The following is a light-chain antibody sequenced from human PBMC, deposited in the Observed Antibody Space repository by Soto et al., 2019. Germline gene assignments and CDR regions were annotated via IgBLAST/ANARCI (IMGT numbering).Light chain of an antibody. CDR3: LQHNGYPLT. Sequence: ETAMTQSPVTLSLSPGERATLSCRASQTVGDNVAWYRQKPGQPPSLLIYGASTRAPGVPARFSGSGSGTDFILTISSLQSEDFATYYCLQHNGYPLTFGGGTKVEIK. CDR2: GAS. CDR1: QTVGDN. V-gene: IGKV3-15*01. J-gene: IGKJ4*01.